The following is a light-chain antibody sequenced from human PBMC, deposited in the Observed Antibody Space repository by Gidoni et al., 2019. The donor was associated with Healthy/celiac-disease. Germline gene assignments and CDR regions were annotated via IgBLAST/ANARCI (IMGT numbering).Light chain of an antibody. CDR1: SSNIGAGYD. Sequence: SVLTQPPSVAVAPGQVVTISCTGSSSNIGAGYDVHWYQQLPGTAPKLLIYGNSNRPSGVPDRFSGSKSGTSASLAITGLQAEDEADYYCQSYDSSLSGPNWVFGGGTKLTVL. V-gene: IGLV1-40*01. CDR3: QSYDSSLSGPNWV. CDR2: GNS. J-gene: IGLJ3*02.